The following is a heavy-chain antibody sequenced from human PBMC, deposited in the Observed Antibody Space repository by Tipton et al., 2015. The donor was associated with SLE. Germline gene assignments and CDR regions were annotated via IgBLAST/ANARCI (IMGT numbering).Heavy chain of an antibody. D-gene: IGHD6-6*01. CDR3: AKHRASSSWTNFDY. CDR1: GFTFSSYA. V-gene: IGHV3-30*04. J-gene: IGHJ4*02. CDR2: ISYGGSNK. Sequence: SLRLSCAASGFTFSSYAMHWVRQAPGKGLEWVAVISYGGSNKYYADAVKGRFTISRDNSKNTRFLQMNSRRVEDTAVYYCAKHRASSSWTNFDYWGQGTLVPVSS.